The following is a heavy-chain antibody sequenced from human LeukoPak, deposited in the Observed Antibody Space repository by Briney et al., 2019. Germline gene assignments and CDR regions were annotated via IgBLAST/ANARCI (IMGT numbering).Heavy chain of an antibody. CDR1: GGSFSGYY. D-gene: IGHD6-13*01. J-gene: IGHJ4*02. V-gene: IGHV4-34*01. Sequence: SETLSLTCAVYGGSFSGYYWSWIRQPPGKGLEWIGEINHSGRTNYNPSLKSRVTISVDTSKKQFSLKLSSVTAADTAVYYCARRAAAGHNYYFKYWGQGTQVTVSS. CDR2: INHSGRT. CDR3: ARRAAAGHNYYFKY.